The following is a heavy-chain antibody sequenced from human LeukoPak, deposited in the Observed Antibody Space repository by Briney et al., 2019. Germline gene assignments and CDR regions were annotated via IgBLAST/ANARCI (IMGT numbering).Heavy chain of an antibody. J-gene: IGHJ3*01. CDR1: GVSFTTYY. D-gene: IGHD1-26*01. CDR3: ARERGILRGDAFDL. CDR2: TYSSGNT. V-gene: IGHV4-4*07. Sequence: SETLSLTCTVSGVSFTTYYWTWIRQPAGKGPEWIGRTYSSGNTNYNPSLESRVTMSIDTSKHQSSLKLTSVTAADTAVYYCARERGILRGDAFDLWGQGTMVTVSS.